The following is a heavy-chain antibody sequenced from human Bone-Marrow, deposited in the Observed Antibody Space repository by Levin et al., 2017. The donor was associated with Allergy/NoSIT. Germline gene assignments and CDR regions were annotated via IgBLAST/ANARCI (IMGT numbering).Heavy chain of an antibody. CDR2: IKQDGSEA. V-gene: IGHV3-7*03. D-gene: IGHD3-3*01. J-gene: IGHJ4*02. Sequence: LSLTCAASGFTFDNSWMSWVRQAPGRGLEWVANIKQDGSEAYSLDSVKGRFTISRDNAKNSVYLQMDSLRAEDTAVYYCARSPRPSLWSGYAENWGQGTLVSVSS. CDR1: GFTFDNSW. CDR3: ARSPRPSLWSGYAEN.